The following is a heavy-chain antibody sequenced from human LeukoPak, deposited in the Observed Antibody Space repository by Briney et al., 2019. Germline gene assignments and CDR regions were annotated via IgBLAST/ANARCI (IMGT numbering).Heavy chain of an antibody. CDR1: GGSISNYY. CDR3: ARDLYCSGGSLNMYFPIDI. CDR2: IYSSGST. D-gene: IGHD2-15*01. V-gene: IGHV4-4*07. Sequence: SETLSLTCTVSGGSISNYYWSWIRQPAGKGLEWIGRIYSSGSTNYNPSLRSRVTMSVDTSKNQFSLKLTSVTAADTAMLYCARDLYCSGGSLNMYFPIDIWGQGTLVPVPS. J-gene: IGHJ3*02.